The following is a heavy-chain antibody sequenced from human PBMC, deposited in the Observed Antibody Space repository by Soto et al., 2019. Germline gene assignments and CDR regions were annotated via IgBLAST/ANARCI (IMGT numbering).Heavy chain of an antibody. CDR2: ISWNSGSI. CDR1: GFTFDDYA. D-gene: IGHD3-22*01. J-gene: IGHJ5*02. V-gene: IGHV3-9*01. Sequence: GGSLRLSCAASGFTFDDYAMHWVRQAPGKGLEWVSGISWNSGSIGYADSVKGRFTISRDNAKNSLYLQMNSLRAEDTAVYYCAGHTYYYDSSGLPWGQGTLVTIYS. CDR3: AGHTYYYDSSGLP.